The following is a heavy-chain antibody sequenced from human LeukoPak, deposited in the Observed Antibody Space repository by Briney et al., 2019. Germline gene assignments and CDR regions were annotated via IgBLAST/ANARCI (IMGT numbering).Heavy chain of an antibody. D-gene: IGHD2-15*01. V-gene: IGHV4-4*07. J-gene: IGHJ4*02. CDR1: GGSINSHY. CDR2: IYTSGST. Sequence: SETLSLTCTVSGGSINSHYWSWIRQPAGKGLEWIGRIYTSGSTNYNPSLKSRVTMSVDTSKNQFSLKLSSVTAADTAVYYCARDSGYSGYFDYWGQGTLVTVSS. CDR3: ARDSGYSGYFDY.